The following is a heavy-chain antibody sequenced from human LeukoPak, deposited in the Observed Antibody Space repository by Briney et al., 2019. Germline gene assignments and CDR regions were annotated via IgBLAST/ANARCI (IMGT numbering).Heavy chain of an antibody. CDR2: ISYSGNT. CDR1: GGSVSSHF. CDR3: ARFSSGSNWFDP. Sequence: SETLSLTCTVSGGSVSSHFWSWIRQPPGKGLEYIGYISYSGNTNYNPSLKSRVTISVDTSKNQFSLKLSSLTAADTAVYYCARFSSGSNWFDPWGQGTLVTVSS. J-gene: IGHJ5*02. V-gene: IGHV4-59*02.